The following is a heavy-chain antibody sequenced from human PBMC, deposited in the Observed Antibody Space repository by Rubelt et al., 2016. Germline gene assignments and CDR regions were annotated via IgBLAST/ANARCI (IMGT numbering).Heavy chain of an antibody. CDR1: GFSFSRYA. Sequence: EVQLLESGGGLVQPGGSLRLSCAASGFSFSRYAMSWVRQSPRKGLELVSSISGSGGVTYYADSVKGRFTISRDNAKDTLRPQIDSLRGGDAATYNCAHDHSRAGPGAWGQGTLVTVSS. CDR3: AHDHSRAGPGA. CDR2: ISGSGGVT. D-gene: IGHD6-13*01. J-gene: IGHJ5*01. V-gene: IGHV3-23*01.